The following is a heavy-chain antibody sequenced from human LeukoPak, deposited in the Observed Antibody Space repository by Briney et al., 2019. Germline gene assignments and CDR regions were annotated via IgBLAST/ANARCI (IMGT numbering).Heavy chain of an antibody. V-gene: IGHV3-15*01. D-gene: IGHD3-22*01. CDR3: TRYYDSSGYYYFDY. CDR1: GFTFSSSA. J-gene: IGHJ4*02. Sequence: GGSLRLSCAASGFTFSSSAMSWVRQAPGKGLEWVGRIKSKIDGGTTDYAAPVKGRFTISRDDSKNTLFLQLNSLKTEDTAVYYCTRYYDSSGYYYFDYWGQGTLVTVSS. CDR2: IKSKIDGGTT.